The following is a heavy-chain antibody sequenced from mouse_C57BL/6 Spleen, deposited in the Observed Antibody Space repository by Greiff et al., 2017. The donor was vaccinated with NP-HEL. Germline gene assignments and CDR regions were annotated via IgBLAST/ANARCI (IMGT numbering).Heavy chain of an antibody. V-gene: IGHV5-17*01. CDR3: ARPAFITTVVEGWYFDV. CDR1: GFTFSDYG. Sequence: EVQLVESGGGLVKPGGSLKLSCAASGFTFSDYGMHWVRQAPEKGLEWVAYISSGSSTIYYADTVKGRFTISRDHAKNTLFLHMTSLRSEDTAMYYCARPAFITTVVEGWYFDVWGTGTTVTVSS. CDR2: ISSGSSTI. J-gene: IGHJ1*03. D-gene: IGHD1-1*01.